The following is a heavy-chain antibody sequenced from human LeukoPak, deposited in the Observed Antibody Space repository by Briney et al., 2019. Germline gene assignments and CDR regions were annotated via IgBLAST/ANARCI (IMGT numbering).Heavy chain of an antibody. Sequence: ASLKVSCKASGYTFSNYDINWVRQATGQGLEWMGWMNPSSGSTAYAQKFQGRVTITTNTSISTAYMELSTLRFEDTAVYYCARGRSAMRMDVWGKGTTVTVSS. CDR2: MNPSSGST. V-gene: IGHV1-8*03. J-gene: IGHJ6*04. CDR1: GYTFSNYD. D-gene: IGHD2-2*01. CDR3: ARGRSAMRMDV.